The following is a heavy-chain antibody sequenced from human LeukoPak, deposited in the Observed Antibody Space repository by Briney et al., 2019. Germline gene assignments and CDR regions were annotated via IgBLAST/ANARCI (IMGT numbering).Heavy chain of an antibody. CDR3: AKVSTAPHNQDY. CDR2: IPYDGSNK. V-gene: IGHV3-30*18. J-gene: IGHJ4*02. Sequence: GGSLRLSCAASGFTFSSYGMHWVRQAPGKGLEWVAVIPYDGSNKYYADSVKGRFTISRDNSKNTLYLQMNSLRAEDTAVYYCAKVSTAPHNQDYWGQGTLVTVSP. CDR1: GFTFSSYG. D-gene: IGHD1-1*01.